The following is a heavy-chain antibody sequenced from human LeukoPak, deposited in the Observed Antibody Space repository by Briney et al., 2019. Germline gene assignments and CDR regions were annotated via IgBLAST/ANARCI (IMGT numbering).Heavy chain of an antibody. CDR3: AKDIGWNHYYYYYGMDV. CDR1: GFTVSSNY. J-gene: IGHJ6*02. D-gene: IGHD1-1*01. Sequence: GGSLRLSCAASGFTVSSNYMSWVRQAPGKGLEWVSVIYSGVSTYYADSVKGRFTISRDNSKNTLYLQMNSLRAEDTAVYYCAKDIGWNHYYYYYGMDVWGQGTTVTVSS. CDR2: IYSGVST. V-gene: IGHV3-66*01.